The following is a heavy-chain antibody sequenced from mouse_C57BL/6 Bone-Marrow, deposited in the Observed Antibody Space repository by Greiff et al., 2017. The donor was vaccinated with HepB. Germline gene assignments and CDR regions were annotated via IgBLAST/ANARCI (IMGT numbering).Heavy chain of an antibody. CDR3: ARWGTPGFDY. J-gene: IGHJ2*01. Sequence: VQGVESGPELVKPGASVKISCKASGYAFSSSWMNWVKQRPGKGLEWIGRIYPGDGDTNYNGKFKGKATLTADKSSSTAYMQLSSLTSEDSAVYFCARWGTPGFDYWGQGTTLTVSS. V-gene: IGHV1-82*01. CDR2: IYPGDGDT. D-gene: IGHD3-1*01. CDR1: GYAFSSSW.